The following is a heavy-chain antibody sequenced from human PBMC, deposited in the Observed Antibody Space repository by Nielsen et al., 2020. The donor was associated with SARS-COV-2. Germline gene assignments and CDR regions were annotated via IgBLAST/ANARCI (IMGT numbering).Heavy chain of an antibody. CDR1: GFTFRTFD. CDR3: AKGRRNYHRLTVSCDS. CDR2: TSPDGSNY. J-gene: IGHJ4*02. Sequence: GESLKISCAASGFTFRTFDMHWVRQSPGKGLEWVALTSPDGSNYYHTDSVKGRFAISRDNSKNTLYLQMNSLRLEDRGVYYCAKGRRNYHRLTVSCDSWGKETLVTVSS. D-gene: IGHD5-24*01. V-gene: IGHV3-30*18.